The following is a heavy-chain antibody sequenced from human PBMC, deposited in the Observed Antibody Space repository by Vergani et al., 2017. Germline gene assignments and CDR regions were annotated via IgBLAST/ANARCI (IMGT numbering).Heavy chain of an antibody. CDR2: ISGSGGST. J-gene: IGHJ4*02. V-gene: IGHV3-23*04. D-gene: IGHD6-13*01. CDR3: AKDVVSIAAAGAYYFDY. CDR1: GFTFSSYA. Sequence: VQLVESGGGVVQPGRSLRLSCAASGFTFSSYAMSWVRQAPGKGLEWVSAISGSGGSTYYADSVKGRFTISRDNSKNTLYLQMNSLRAEDTAVYYCAKDVVSIAAAGAYYFDYWGQGTLVTVSS.